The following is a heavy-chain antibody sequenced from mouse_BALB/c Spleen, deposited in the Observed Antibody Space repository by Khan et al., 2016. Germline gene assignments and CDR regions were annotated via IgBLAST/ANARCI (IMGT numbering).Heavy chain of an antibody. CDR2: INPSTGYT. Sequence: QVQLQQSGAELAKPGASVKMSCKASGYTFTSYWMHWVKQRPGQGLEWIGYINPSTGYTEYNQKFKDKATLTADKSSSTAYMQLSSLTSEDSAVYYCARKWDGNYVGDFDYWGQGTTLTVSS. CDR1: GYTFTSYW. V-gene: IGHV1-7*01. D-gene: IGHD2-1*01. CDR3: ARKWDGNYVGDFDY. J-gene: IGHJ2*01.